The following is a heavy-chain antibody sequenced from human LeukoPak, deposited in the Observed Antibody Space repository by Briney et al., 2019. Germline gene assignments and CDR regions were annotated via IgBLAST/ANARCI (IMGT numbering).Heavy chain of an antibody. CDR2: IRYDGSNK. CDR1: GFTFSSYG. D-gene: IGHD3-22*01. Sequence: GGSLRLSCAASGFTFSSYGMHWVRQAPGKGLEWVAFIRYDGSNKYYADSVKGRFTISRDNSKNTLYLQMNSLRAEDTAVYYCASPISYYYDSSGPSYDYWGQGTLVTVSS. J-gene: IGHJ4*02. CDR3: ASPISYYYDSSGPSYDY. V-gene: IGHV3-30*02.